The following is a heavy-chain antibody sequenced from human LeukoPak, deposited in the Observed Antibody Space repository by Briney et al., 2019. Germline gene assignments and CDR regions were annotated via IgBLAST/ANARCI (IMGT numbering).Heavy chain of an antibody. CDR3: AKSLTGSGSYYTSGAFDV. D-gene: IGHD3-10*01. CDR1: GFTFSSYA. CDR2: ISGSSTST. J-gene: IGHJ3*01. V-gene: IGHV3-23*01. Sequence: PGGSLRLSCAASGFTFSSYAMNWVRQAPGKGLEWVSSISGSSTSTYYADSVQGRFTISRDNSKNTLYLQVSSLRADDAAVYYCAKSLTGSGSYYTSGAFDVWGRGTMVTVSP.